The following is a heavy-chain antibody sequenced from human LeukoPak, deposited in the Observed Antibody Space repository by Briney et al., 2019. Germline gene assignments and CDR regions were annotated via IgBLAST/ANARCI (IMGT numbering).Heavy chain of an antibody. CDR2: ITLHSGDT. D-gene: IGHD1-1*01. V-gene: IGHV1-2*02. CDR1: GHTFTVHY. J-gene: IGHJ1*01. CDR3: AREGQLGLDN. Sequence: GASVKVSCKASGHTFTVHYIHWVRQGPGQGLEWLGWITLHSGDTHYAQKYQGRLNMTSDTSISTGYMELSRLQFDDTAVYYCAREGQLGLDNWGQGTLVTVSS.